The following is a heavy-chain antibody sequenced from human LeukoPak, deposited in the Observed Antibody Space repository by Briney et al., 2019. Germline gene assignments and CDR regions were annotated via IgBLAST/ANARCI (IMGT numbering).Heavy chain of an antibody. Sequence: PGGSLRLSCAASGFTFSTYEMHWVRQAPGKGLEWVSYISSSGSTIYYADSVKGRFTISRDNPKNSLYLQMNSLRAEDTAVYYCARELATMFRGVMYYYGMDVWGQGTTVTVSS. D-gene: IGHD3-10*01. CDR1: GFTFSTYE. J-gene: IGHJ6*02. V-gene: IGHV3-48*03. CDR3: ARELATMFRGVMYYYGMDV. CDR2: ISSSGSTI.